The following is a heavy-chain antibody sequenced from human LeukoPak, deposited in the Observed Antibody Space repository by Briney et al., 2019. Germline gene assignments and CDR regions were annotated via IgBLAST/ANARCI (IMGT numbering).Heavy chain of an antibody. J-gene: IGHJ4*02. CDR2: IWYDGSNK. D-gene: IGHD3-10*01. V-gene: IGHV3-33*06. CDR1: GFTFSSYG. CDR3: AKDNYYGSGSYPTRAPLH. Sequence: GGSLRLSCAASGFTFSSYGMHWVRQAPGKGLEWVAVIWYDGSNKYYADSVKGRFTISRDNSKNTLYLQMNSLRAEDTAVYYCAKDNYYGSGSYPTRAPLHWGQGTLVTVSS.